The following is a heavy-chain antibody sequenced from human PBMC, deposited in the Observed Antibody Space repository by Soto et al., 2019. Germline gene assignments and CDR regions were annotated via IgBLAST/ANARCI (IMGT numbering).Heavy chain of an antibody. Sequence: GGSLRLSCAASGFTFSSYWMSWVRQAPGKGLEWVANIKQDGSEKYYVDSVKGRFTISRDNAKNSLYLQMNGLRAEDTAVYYCAACYYDYVWGSYRYPLAHWGQGTLVTVSS. CDR2: IKQDGSEK. J-gene: IGHJ4*02. CDR1: GFTFSSYW. CDR3: AACYYDYVWGSYRYPLAH. D-gene: IGHD3-16*02. V-gene: IGHV3-7*01.